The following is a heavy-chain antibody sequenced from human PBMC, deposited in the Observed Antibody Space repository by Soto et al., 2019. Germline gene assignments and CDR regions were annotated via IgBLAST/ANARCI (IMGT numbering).Heavy chain of an antibody. V-gene: IGHV1-69*13. CDR3: ASGAARTYYYYSGMDV. Sequence: ASVKVSCKASGGTFSSYAISWVRQAPGQGLEWMGGIIPILGTANYAQKFQGRVTITANECTSTAYMELSSLRSEDTAVYYCASGAARTYYYYSGMDVWGQGTTVTVS. CDR1: GGTFSSYA. CDR2: IIPILGTA. D-gene: IGHD6-6*01. J-gene: IGHJ6*02.